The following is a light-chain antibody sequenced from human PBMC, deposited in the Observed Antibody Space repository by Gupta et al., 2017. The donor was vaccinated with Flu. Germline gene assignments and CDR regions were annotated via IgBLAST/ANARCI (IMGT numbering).Light chain of an antibody. V-gene: IGLV2-14*03. CDR2: DVS. J-gene: IGLJ2*01. Sequence: QFALSQPASVSGSSEQSLTSSCTGTGSDSGGYDYVSWYQQHPGNAPKRIIFDVSDRPSGVSPRFSGSKSGNTASLTISGLQADDEADYYCSSYTSSTTVIFGGGTRVTVL. CDR3: SSYTSSTTVI. CDR1: GSDSGGYDY.